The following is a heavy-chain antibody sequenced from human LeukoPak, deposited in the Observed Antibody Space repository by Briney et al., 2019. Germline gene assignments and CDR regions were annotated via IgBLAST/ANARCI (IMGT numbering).Heavy chain of an antibody. V-gene: IGHV1-18*01. J-gene: IGHJ4*02. CDR1: GGTFSSYA. CDR2: ISAYNGNT. D-gene: IGHD1-26*01. Sequence: GAVKVSCKASGGTFSSYAISWVRQAPGQGLEWMGWISAYNGNTNYAQKLQGRVTMTTDTSTSTAYMELRSLRSDDTAVYYCARLSPVGAQRVHGYWGQGALVTVSS. CDR3: ARLSPVGAQRVHGY.